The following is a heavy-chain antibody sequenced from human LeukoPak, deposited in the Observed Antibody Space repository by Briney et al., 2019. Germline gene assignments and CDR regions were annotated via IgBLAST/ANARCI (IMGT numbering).Heavy chain of an antibody. CDR2: IIPIFGTA. Sequence: APVKVSCKASGGTFSSYAISWVRQAPGQGLEWMGGIIPIFGTANYAQKFQGRVTITADESTSTAYMELSSLRSEDTAVYYCARWEGDYYGSGSIDYWGQGTLVTVSS. J-gene: IGHJ4*02. CDR1: GGTFSSYA. V-gene: IGHV1-69*13. D-gene: IGHD3-10*01. CDR3: ARWEGDYYGSGSIDY.